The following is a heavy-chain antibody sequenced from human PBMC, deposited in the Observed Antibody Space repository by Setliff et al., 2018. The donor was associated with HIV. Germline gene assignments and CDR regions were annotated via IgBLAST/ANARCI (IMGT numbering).Heavy chain of an antibody. V-gene: IGHV3-7*01. CDR1: GFPFSGSA. Sequence: PGGSLRLSCAASGFPFSGSAIHWVRRASGKGLEWVASIKQDGSEKYFVDSVKGRFTISRDNAKDSMFLQMNSLRGEETAVYYCARDLRSSHGSPNYFDYWGRGALVTVSS. CDR2: IKQDGSEK. D-gene: IGHD2-15*01. CDR3: ARDLRSSHGSPNYFDY. J-gene: IGHJ4*02.